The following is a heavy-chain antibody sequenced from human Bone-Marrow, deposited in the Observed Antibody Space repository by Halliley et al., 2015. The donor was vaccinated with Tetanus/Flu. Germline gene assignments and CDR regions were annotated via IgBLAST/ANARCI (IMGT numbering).Heavy chain of an antibody. J-gene: IGHJ4*02. CDR2: IYPGDSDA. V-gene: IGHV5-51*01. D-gene: IGHD1-26*01. Sequence: EVQLVQSGAEVKKPGESLKISCRSSGDTFTNYWIDWVRQMPGKGLEWVAIIYPGDSDAKYSPSFQGRVTISADKSIKTAYLQWSSLKASDTGLYYCARRGGSRWERLPFDYWGQGTLVSVSS. CDR3: ARRGGSRWERLPFDY. CDR1: GDTFTNYW.